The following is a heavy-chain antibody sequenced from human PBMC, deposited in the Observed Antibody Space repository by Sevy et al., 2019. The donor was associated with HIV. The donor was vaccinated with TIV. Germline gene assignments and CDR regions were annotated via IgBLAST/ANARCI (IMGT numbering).Heavy chain of an antibody. CDR2: INSEGSST. Sequence: GGSLRLSCAASGFTFSSYWMHWVRQAPGKGLVWVSRINSEGSSTSYADSVKGRFTISRDNAKNTLYLQMNSLRAEDTAVYYCASPTYYDFWSGSHYDGMDLWGQGTTVTVSS. CDR3: ASPTYYDFWSGSHYDGMDL. CDR1: GFTFSSYW. D-gene: IGHD3-3*01. V-gene: IGHV3-74*01. J-gene: IGHJ6*02.